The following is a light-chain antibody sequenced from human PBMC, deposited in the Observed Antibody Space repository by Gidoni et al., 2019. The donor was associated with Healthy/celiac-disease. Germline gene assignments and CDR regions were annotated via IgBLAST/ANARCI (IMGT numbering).Light chain of an antibody. V-gene: IGKV4-1*01. CDR1: QSVLYSSNNKNY. Sequence: DIAMTQYPDSLAVSLGERATINCKSSQSVLYSSNNKNYLAWYQQKPGQPPKLLIYWASTRESGVPDRFSGSGSGTDFTLTISSLQAEDVAVYYCQQYYSTPKTFGQGTKLEIK. J-gene: IGKJ2*01. CDR2: WAS. CDR3: QQYYSTPKT.